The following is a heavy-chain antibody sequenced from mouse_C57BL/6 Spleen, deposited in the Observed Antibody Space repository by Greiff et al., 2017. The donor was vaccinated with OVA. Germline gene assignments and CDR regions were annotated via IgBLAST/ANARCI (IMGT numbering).Heavy chain of an antibody. V-gene: IGHV7-3*01. CDR1: GFTFTDYY. D-gene: IGHD2-4*01. J-gene: IGHJ4*01. CDR3: ARSSYDYDRAMDY. CDR2: IRNKANGYTT. Sequence: EVMLVESGGGLVQPGGSLSLSCAASGFTFTDYYMSWVRQPPGKALEWLGFIRNKANGYTTEYSASVKGRFTISRDNAQSILYLQMNALRAEDSATYYCARSSYDYDRAMDYWGQGTSVTVSS.